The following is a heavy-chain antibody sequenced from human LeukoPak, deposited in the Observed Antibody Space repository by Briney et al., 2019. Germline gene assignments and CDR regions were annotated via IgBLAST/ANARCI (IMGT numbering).Heavy chain of an antibody. CDR1: GFSFSSYS. J-gene: IGHJ6*02. CDR2: ISSRSSYI. CDR3: ARDDSAFDLGALDYYYGMDV. Sequence: PGGSLRLSCAASGFSFSSYSMTWVRQAPGQGLDWVSSISSRSSYIYYTDSVKGRFTISRDNAKNSLYLQVNSLRAEDTAVYYCARDDSAFDLGALDYYYGMDVWGQGTTVTVSS. V-gene: IGHV3-21*01. D-gene: IGHD5-12*01.